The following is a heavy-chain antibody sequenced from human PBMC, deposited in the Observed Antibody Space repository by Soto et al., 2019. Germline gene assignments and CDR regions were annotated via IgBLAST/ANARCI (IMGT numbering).Heavy chain of an antibody. Sequence: GSLRLSCVASGFIFFDYAIQWVRQAPGKGLDWVAVVSRDGNTKYYADSVRGRFTISRDNSKNTVFLHINILGPEDTARYYCARELTSLGELDSWGQGTLVTVSS. CDR2: VSRDGNTK. J-gene: IGHJ4*02. CDR3: ARELTSLGELDS. CDR1: GFIFFDYA. V-gene: IGHV3-30-3*01. D-gene: IGHD4-17*01.